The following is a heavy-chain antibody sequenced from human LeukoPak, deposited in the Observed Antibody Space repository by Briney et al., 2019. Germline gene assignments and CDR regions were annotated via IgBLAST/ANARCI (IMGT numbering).Heavy chain of an antibody. CDR1: GGSISSGGYY. CDR3: ARRHYDILTGYYPDAFDI. J-gene: IGHJ3*02. Sequence: PSQTLSLTCTVSGGSISSGGYYWSWIRQPPGKGLEWIGYIYHSGSTYYNPSLKSRVTISVDRSKNQFSLKLSSVTAADTAVYYCARRHYDILTGYYPDAFDIWGQGTMVTVSS. D-gene: IGHD3-9*01. CDR2: IYHSGST. V-gene: IGHV4-30-2*01.